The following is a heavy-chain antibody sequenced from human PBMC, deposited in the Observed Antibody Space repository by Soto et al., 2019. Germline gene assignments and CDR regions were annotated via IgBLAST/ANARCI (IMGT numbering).Heavy chain of an antibody. CDR2: IYYSGST. V-gene: IGHV4-30-4*01. D-gene: IGHD2-15*01. CDR3: ARGWQPFPNWFDP. CDR1: GGSISSGDYY. Sequence: SETLSLTCTVSGGSISSGDYYWSWIRQPPGKGLEWIGYIYYSGSTYYNPSLKSRVTISVDTSKNQFSLKLSSVTAADTAVYYCARGWQPFPNWFDPWGQGTLVTVSS. J-gene: IGHJ5*02.